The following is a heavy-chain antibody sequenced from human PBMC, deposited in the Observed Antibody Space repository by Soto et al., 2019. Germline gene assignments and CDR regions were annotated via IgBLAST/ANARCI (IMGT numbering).Heavy chain of an antibody. V-gene: IGHV3-53*01. CDR3: VQTTGWPGFDF. D-gene: IGHD6-19*01. Sequence: EVQLVESGGGLIQPGGSLGVSCAASGFSVSSKYMTWVRQAPGKGLEWVSVIYGGGTTYYADSVKGRFTISRDNSKNTLYLQMNSLRAEDTAVYYCVQTTGWPGFDFWGQGTLVTVSS. CDR1: GFSVSSKY. CDR2: IYGGGTT. J-gene: IGHJ4*02.